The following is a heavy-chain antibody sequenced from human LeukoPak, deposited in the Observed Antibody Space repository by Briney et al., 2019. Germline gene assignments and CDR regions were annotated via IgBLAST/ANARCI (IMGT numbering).Heavy chain of an antibody. V-gene: IGHV3-23*01. CDR1: GFTLSSYA. CDR2: ISVSGNT. Sequence: PGGSLRPSCAASGFTLSSYAMSWVRQAPGKGLEWVSAISVSGNTYHADSVKGRFTISRDSSKNTLYLQMNRLRAEDAAVYYCAKAPVTTCSGAYCYPFDYWGQGTLVTVSS. D-gene: IGHD2-21*01. CDR3: AKAPVTTCSGAYCYPFDY. J-gene: IGHJ4*02.